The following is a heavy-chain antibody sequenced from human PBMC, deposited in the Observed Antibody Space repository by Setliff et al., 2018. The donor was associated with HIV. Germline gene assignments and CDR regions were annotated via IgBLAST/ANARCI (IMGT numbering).Heavy chain of an antibody. CDR2: ISSSGSTI. CDR1: GFTFSDYY. Sequence: GGSLRLSCAASGFTFSDYYMSWIRQAPGKGLEWVSYISSSGSTIYYADSVKGRFTISRDNAKNSLYLQMNSLRAEDTAVYYCVKARVDGDYYYYYYMDVWGKGTTVTVSS. V-gene: IGHV3-11*04. CDR3: VKARVDGDYYYYYYMDV. D-gene: IGHD4-17*01. J-gene: IGHJ6*03.